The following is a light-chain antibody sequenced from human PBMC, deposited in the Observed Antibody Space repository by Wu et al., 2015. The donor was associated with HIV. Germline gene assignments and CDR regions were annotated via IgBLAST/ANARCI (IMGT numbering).Light chain of an antibody. CDR2: ASS. J-gene: IGKJ1*01. CDR3: QQIYRAPKT. Sequence: DIQMTQSPSSLSASVGDRVTITCRASQSISTFLHWYQQKPGKAPNLLIYASSNLQSGVPSRFSGSGSGTDFTLTISSLQPEDFATYYCQQIYRAPKTFGQGTRVEIK. CDR1: QSISTF. V-gene: IGKV1-39*01.